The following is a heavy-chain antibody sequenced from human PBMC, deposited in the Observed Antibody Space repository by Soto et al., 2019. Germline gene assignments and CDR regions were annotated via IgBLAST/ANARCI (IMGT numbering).Heavy chain of an antibody. Sequence: GASVKVSCKASGYTFTSYGISWVRQAPGQGLEWMGWISAYNGNTNYAQKLQGRVTMTTDTSTSTAYMELRSLRSDDTAVYYCARSSVVITKSDGWFDPWGQGTLVTAPQ. D-gene: IGHD3-22*01. CDR3: ARSSVVITKSDGWFDP. CDR1: GYTFTSYG. CDR2: ISAYNGNT. V-gene: IGHV1-18*01. J-gene: IGHJ5*02.